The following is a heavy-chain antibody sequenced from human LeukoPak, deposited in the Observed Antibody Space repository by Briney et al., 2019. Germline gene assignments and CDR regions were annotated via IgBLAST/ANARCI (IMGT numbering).Heavy chain of an antibody. CDR1: GGSISSYY. CDR3: ASNGRYSSGWYGFDY. CDR2: IYYSGST. J-gene: IGHJ4*02. Sequence: PSETLSLTCTVSGGSISSYYWSWIRQPPGKGLEWIGYIYYSGSTNYNPSLKSRVTISVDTSKNQFSLNLSSVTAADTAVYYCASNGRYSSGWYGFDYWGQGTLVTVSS. D-gene: IGHD6-19*01. V-gene: IGHV4-59*01.